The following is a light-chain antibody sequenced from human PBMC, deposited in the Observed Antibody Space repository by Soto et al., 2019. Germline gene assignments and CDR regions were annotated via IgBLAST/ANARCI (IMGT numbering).Light chain of an antibody. CDR3: SSYTTTYFYV. V-gene: IGLV2-14*01. CDR1: GRDIGAYDY. CDR2: GVK. J-gene: IGLJ1*01. Sequence: QSVLTQPASVSGSPGQSITISCTGSGRDIGAYDYVSWYQQHPGKAPKLLIYGVKNRPSGVSYRFSASKSAFTASLTISGLQAEDEAHYYCSSYTTTYFYVFGTGTKVTVX.